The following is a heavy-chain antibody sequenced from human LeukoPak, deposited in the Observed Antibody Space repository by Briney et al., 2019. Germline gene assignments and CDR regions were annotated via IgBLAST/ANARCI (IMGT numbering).Heavy chain of an antibody. V-gene: IGHV3-7*01. CDR1: GFTFSSYW. Sequence: GGSLRLSCAASGFTFSSYWMSWVRQAPGKGLEWVANIKQDGSEKFYVDSVKGRFTISRDNAKNSLYLQMNSLRAEDTAVYYCARDSWLVPLDYWGQGTLVTVSS. CDR2: IKQDGSEK. J-gene: IGHJ4*02. CDR3: ARDSWLVPLDY. D-gene: IGHD6-19*01.